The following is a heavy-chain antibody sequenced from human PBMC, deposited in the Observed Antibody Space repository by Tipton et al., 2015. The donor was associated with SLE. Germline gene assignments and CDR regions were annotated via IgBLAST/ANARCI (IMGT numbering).Heavy chain of an antibody. CDR1: GFTFSSYS. V-gene: IGHV3-48*04. Sequence: GSLRLSCAASGFTFSSYSMNWVRQAPGKGLEWVSYISSSSSTIYYADSVKGRFTISRDNAKNSLYLQMNSLSAEDTAVYYCARDGGSLEDYMDVWGKGTTVTVSS. CDR3: ARDGGSLEDYMDV. CDR2: ISSSSSTI. D-gene: IGHD1-26*01. J-gene: IGHJ6*03.